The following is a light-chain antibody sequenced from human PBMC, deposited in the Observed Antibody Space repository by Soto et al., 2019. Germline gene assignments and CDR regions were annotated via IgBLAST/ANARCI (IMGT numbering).Light chain of an antibody. CDR1: QNIHTN. CDR2: GAS. J-gene: IGKJ1*01. V-gene: IGKV3-11*01. CDR3: QERTGWPPWT. Sequence: EIVMTQSPATLSVSPGERATLSCRAGQNIHTNLAWYQQKPGQAPRLLFYGASKRASGFPARFSGSGSGTDFTLTISSLEPEDFAVYYCQERTGWPPWTFGQGTKVDIK.